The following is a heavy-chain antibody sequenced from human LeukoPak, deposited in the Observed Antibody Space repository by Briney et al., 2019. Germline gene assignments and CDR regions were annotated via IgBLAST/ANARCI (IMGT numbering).Heavy chain of an antibody. D-gene: IGHD2-21*02. CDR3: AKESAYCGSDCRSLSDH. CDR2: ISGSGGNT. Sequence: GGSLRLSCAASGFIFSNYAMNWVRQAPGKGLEWVSGISGSGGNTYYADSVKGRFTISRDNSKNTVYLQMNSLRAEDTAVYYCAKESAYCGSDCRSLSDHWGQGTPVTVSS. J-gene: IGHJ4*02. V-gene: IGHV3-23*01. CDR1: GFIFSNYA.